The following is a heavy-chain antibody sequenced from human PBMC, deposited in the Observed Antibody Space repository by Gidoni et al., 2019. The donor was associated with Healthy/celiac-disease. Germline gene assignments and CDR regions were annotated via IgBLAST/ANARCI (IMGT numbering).Heavy chain of an antibody. CDR1: GFTFSSYG. CDR3: ARDKGQWLVLDYFDY. CDR2: IWYDGSNK. J-gene: IGHJ4*02. V-gene: IGHV3-33*01. Sequence: QVQLVESGGGVVQPGRSLRLSCAASGFTFSSYGMHWVRQAPGKGLEWVAVIWYDGSNKYYADSVKGRFTISRDNSKNTLYLQMNSLRAEDTAVYYCARDKGQWLVLDYFDYWGQGTLVTVSS. D-gene: IGHD6-19*01.